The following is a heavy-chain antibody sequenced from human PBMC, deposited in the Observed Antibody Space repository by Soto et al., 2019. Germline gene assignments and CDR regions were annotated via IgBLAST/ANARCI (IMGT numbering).Heavy chain of an antibody. J-gene: IGHJ4*02. D-gene: IGHD2-21*02. CDR3: ARALGVYCGGDCALDY. CDR2: IWYDGSNK. CDR1: GFTFSSYG. V-gene: IGHV3-33*01. Sequence: QVQLVESGGGVVQPWRSLRLSCAASGFTFSSYGMHWVRQAPGKGLEWVAVIWYDGSNKYYADSVKGRFTISRVNSKNTLYLQMNSLRAEDTAVYYCARALGVYCGGDCALDYWGQGTLVTVSS.